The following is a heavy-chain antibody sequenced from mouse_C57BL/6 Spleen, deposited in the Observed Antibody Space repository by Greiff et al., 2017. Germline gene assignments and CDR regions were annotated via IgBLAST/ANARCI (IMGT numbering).Heavy chain of an antibody. J-gene: IGHJ3*01. CDR1: GYTFTSYW. V-gene: IGHV1-61*01. CDR2: IYPSDSET. CDR3: AREGSITWLAY. Sequence: QVQLQQPGAELVRPGSSVKLSCKASGYTFTSYWMDWVKQRPGQGLEWIGNIYPSDSETHYNQKFKDKATLTVDKSSSTAYMQLSSLTSEDSAVYYCAREGSITWLAYWGQGTLVTVSA.